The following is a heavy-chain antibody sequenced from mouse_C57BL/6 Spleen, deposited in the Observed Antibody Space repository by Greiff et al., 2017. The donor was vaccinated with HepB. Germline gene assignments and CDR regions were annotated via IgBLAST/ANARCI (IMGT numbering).Heavy chain of an antibody. Sequence: QVHVKQSGAELAKPGASVKLSCKASGYTFTSYWMHWVKQRPGQGLEWIGNINPRSGYTKYNQKFKGKATLTADKSSSTAYMQLSSLTSEDSAVYYCARGGGRDLDVWGTGTTVTVSS. CDR2: INPRSGYT. CDR3: ARGGGRDLDV. V-gene: IGHV1-7*01. D-gene: IGHD3-3*01. J-gene: IGHJ1*03. CDR1: GYTFTSYW.